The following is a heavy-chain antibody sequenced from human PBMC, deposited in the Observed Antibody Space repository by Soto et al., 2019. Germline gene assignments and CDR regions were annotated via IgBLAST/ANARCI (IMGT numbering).Heavy chain of an antibody. CDR2: IRSKAYGGTT. CDR3: TRDINSSSD. D-gene: IGHD6-13*01. V-gene: IGHV3-49*03. J-gene: IGHJ4*02. Sequence: PGGSLRLSCTASGFTFGDYGMSWFRQAPGKGLEWVGFIRSKAYGGTTEYAASVKGRFSISRDDSKSIAYLQMNSLKTEDTAVYYCTRDINSSSDWGQGTLVTVSS. CDR1: GFTFGDYG.